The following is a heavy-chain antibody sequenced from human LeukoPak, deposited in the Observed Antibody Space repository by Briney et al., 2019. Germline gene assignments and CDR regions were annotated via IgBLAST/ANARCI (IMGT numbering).Heavy chain of an antibody. CDR3: ASEGDGYNFLAFDI. V-gene: IGHV1-8*03. J-gene: IGHJ3*02. CDR1: GGTFSSYA. CDR2: INPNSGVT. Sequence: ASVKVSCKASGGTFSSYAISWVRQAPGQGLEWMGWINPNSGVTDYVQKFQGRVTITRDTSASTAYMELSSLRSEDTAVYYCASEGDGYNFLAFDIWGQGTMVTVSS. D-gene: IGHD5-24*01.